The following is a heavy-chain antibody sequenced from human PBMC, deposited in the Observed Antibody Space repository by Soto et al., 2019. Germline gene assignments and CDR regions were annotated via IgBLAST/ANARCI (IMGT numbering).Heavy chain of an antibody. Sequence: QVQLQESGPGLVKPSETLSLTCTVSGGSISSYYWSWIRQPPGKGLEWIGYIYYSGSTNYNPSLKSRVNTSAHTSKNPFGQKLSSVTAAATAVYYCAREGHSNGYYYYSMDVWGQGTTVTVSS. J-gene: IGHJ6*02. D-gene: IGHD1-1*01. CDR3: AREGHSNGYYYYSMDV. V-gene: IGHV4-59*01. CDR2: IYYSGST. CDR1: GGSISSYY.